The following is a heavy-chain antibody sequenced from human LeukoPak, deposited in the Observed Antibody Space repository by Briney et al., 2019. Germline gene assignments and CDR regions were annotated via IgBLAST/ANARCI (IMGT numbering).Heavy chain of an antibody. CDR3: ATSIAAAGSLYFDY. CDR1: GGSISSYY. V-gene: IGHV4-4*07. D-gene: IGHD6-13*01. Sequence: PSETLSLTCTVSGGSISSYYWSWIRQPAGKGLEWIGRIYTSGSTNYNPSLKSRVTMSVDTSKNQFSLKLSSVTAADTAVYYCATSIAAAGSLYFDYWGQGTLVTVSS. J-gene: IGHJ4*02. CDR2: IYTSGST.